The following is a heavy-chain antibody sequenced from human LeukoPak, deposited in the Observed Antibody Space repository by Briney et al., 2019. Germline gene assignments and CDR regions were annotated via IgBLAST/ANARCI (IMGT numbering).Heavy chain of an antibody. Sequence: PSETLSLTCTVSGGSISSSSYYWGWIRQPPGKGLEWIGSIYYSGSTYYNPSLKSRVTISVDTSKNQFSLKLSSVTAADTAVYYCAKTYYYDSSRYSDAFDIWGQGTMVTVSS. D-gene: IGHD3-22*01. CDR3: AKTYYYDSSRYSDAFDI. CDR2: IYYSGST. J-gene: IGHJ3*02. CDR1: GGSISSSSYY. V-gene: IGHV4-39*01.